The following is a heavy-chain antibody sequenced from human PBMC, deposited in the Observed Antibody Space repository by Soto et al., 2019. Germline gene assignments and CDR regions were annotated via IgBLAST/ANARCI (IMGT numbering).Heavy chain of an antibody. V-gene: IGHV3-30*18. CDR2: ISYDGSNK. CDR3: AKSQGGMVRGVIDY. J-gene: IGHJ4*02. Sequence: QVQLVESGGGVVQPGRSLRLSCAASGFTFSSYGMHWVRQAPGKGLEWVAVISYDGSNKYYADSVKGRFTISRDNSKNTLYLQMNSLRAEDTAVYYCAKSQGGMVRGVIDYWGQGTLVTVSS. CDR1: GFTFSSYG. D-gene: IGHD3-10*01.